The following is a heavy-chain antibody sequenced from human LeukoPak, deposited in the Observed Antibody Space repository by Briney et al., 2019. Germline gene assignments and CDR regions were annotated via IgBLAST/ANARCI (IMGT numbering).Heavy chain of an antibody. CDR2: IEPDGSEK. D-gene: IGHD1-7*01. J-gene: IGHJ4*02. Sequence: GGSLRLSCAASGFTFSKSWMTWVRQAPGKGLEWVANIEPDGSEKYYVDSVKGRFTISRDNAKNSLYLQMRSLRAEDTAVYYCAKVPGSGITGTTALHYFDYWGQGTLVTVSS. CDR3: AKVPGSGITGTTALHYFDY. CDR1: GFTFSKSW. V-gene: IGHV3-7*01.